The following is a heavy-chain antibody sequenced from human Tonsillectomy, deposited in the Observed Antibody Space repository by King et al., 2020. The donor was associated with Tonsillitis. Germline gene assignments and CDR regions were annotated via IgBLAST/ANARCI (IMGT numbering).Heavy chain of an antibody. V-gene: IGHV3-43*02. Sequence: QLVQSGGGVVQPGGSLRLSCAASGFTFDDYAMHWVRQAPGKGLEWVSLISGDGGSTDYGDSVKGRFTISRDNSKNSLYLQMNSVRTEDTALYYCAKDIRQGDFWSGYLISWGQGTLVTVSS. CDR2: ISGDGGST. CDR1: GFTFDDYA. CDR3: AKDIRQGDFWSGYLIS. J-gene: IGHJ5*02. D-gene: IGHD3-3*01.